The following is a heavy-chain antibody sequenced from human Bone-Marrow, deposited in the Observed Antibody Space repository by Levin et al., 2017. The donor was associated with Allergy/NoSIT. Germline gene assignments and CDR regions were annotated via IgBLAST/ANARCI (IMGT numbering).Heavy chain of an antibody. J-gene: IGHJ2*01. CDR2: ISYEGGTK. V-gene: IGHV3-30*18. Sequence: GGSLRLSCEASGFTFSNHGVQWVRQSPGKGLEWVAVISYEGGTKIYADSVKGRFTISRDNSKSTASLEMNSLRLEDTGVYYCAKEATAYFSGWYFDLWGRGTQVTVSS. CDR1: GFTFSNHG. D-gene: IGHD2/OR15-2a*01. CDR3: AKEATAYFSGWYFDL.